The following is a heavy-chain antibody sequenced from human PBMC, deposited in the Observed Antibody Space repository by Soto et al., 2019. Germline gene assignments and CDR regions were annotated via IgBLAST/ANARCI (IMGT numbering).Heavy chain of an antibody. CDR1: GGTFSSYA. V-gene: IGHV1-69*01. Sequence: QVQLVQSGAEVKKPGSSVKVSCKASGGTFSSYAICWVRQAPGQGLEWMGGIIPIFGTANYAQKFQGRVTITADESTSTAYMELSSLRSEDTAVYYCARSYCSSTSCWKLARFSYYYYGMDVWGQGTTVTVSS. CDR3: ARSYCSSTSCWKLARFSYYYYGMDV. CDR2: IIPIFGTA. J-gene: IGHJ6*02. D-gene: IGHD2-2*01.